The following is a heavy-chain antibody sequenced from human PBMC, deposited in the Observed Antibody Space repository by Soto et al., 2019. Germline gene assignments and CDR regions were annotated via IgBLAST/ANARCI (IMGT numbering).Heavy chain of an antibody. CDR3: ARGQLYYDFWSGYYEGRVWFDP. V-gene: IGHV4-34*01. CDR2: INHSGST. D-gene: IGHD3-3*01. Sequence: SETLSLTCAVYGGSFSGYYWSWIRQPPGKGLEWIGEINHSGSTNYNPSLKSRVTISVDTSKNQFSLKLSSVTAADTAVYYCARGQLYYDFWSGYYEGRVWFDPWGQGTLVTVSS. J-gene: IGHJ5*02. CDR1: GGSFSGYY.